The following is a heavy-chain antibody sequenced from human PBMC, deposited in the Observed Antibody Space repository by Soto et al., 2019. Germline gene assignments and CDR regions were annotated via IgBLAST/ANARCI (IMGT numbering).Heavy chain of an antibody. D-gene: IGHD5-18*01. CDR3: ATGVDTAKAGY. V-gene: IGHV3-53*01. CDR2: IYPAGNT. CDR1: GFTFSSYW. Sequence: SLRLSCAASGFTFSSYWMHWVRQAPGKGLVWVSTIYPAGNTFYGDSVKGRFTNTRDTSKNMLYLQMNSLRAEDTALYYCATGVDTAKAGYWGQG. J-gene: IGHJ4*02.